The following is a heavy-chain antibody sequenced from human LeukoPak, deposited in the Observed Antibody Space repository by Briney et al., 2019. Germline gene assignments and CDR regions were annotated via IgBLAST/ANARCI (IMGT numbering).Heavy chain of an antibody. V-gene: IGHV3-21*01. CDR1: GFTFSSYS. J-gene: IGHJ4*02. CDR3: ARDRGDYRPYYFDY. Sequence: PGGSLRLSCAASGFTFSSYSMNWVRQAPGKGLEWVSSISSSSSYIYYADSVKGRFTISRDNAKNSLYLQMNSLRAEDTAVYYCARDRGDYRPYYFDYWGQGTLVTVSS. D-gene: IGHD4-17*01. CDR2: ISSSSSYI.